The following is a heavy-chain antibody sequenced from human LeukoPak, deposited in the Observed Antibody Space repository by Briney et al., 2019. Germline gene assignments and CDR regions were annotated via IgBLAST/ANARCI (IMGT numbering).Heavy chain of an antibody. J-gene: IGHJ4*02. V-gene: IGHV4-34*04. CDR3: TRMTAGHDY. CDR1: GVSFNDYY. CDR2: INHSGYT. D-gene: IGHD2-21*02. Sequence: SETLSLTCAVSGVSFNDYYWSWVRQTPGKGLEWIGGINHSGYTNDSPSLKSRATLSIDTSRKQFSLNLRSVTVADTGIYYCTRMTAGHDYWGQGTLVTVSS.